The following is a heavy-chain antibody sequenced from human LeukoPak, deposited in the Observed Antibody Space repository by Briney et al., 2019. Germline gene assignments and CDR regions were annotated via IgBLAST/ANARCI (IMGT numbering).Heavy chain of an antibody. CDR2: ISSSSSYT. CDR3: ARDRQYYDILTGYYYYGMDV. D-gene: IGHD3-9*01. J-gene: IGHJ6*02. CDR1: GFTFSDYY. V-gene: IGHV3-11*05. Sequence: GGSLRLSCAASGFTFSDYYMSWIRQAPERGLEWVSYISSSSSYTNYADSVKGRFTISRDNAKNSLYLQMNSLRAEDTAVYYCARDRQYYDILTGYYYYGMDVWGQGTTVTVSS.